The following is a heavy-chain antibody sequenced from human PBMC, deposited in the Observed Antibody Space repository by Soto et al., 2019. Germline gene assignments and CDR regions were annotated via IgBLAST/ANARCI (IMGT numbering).Heavy chain of an antibody. Sequence: ASVKVSCKASGYTFTSYGISWVRQAPGQGLEWIGWISAYNGNTNYAQKLQGRVTMTTDASTSTAYMELRSLRSDDTAVYYCARVSLSGWYGDYWGKGTLVTVSS. D-gene: IGHD6-19*01. CDR2: ISAYNGNT. V-gene: IGHV1-18*01. CDR3: ARVSLSGWYGDY. J-gene: IGHJ4*02. CDR1: GYTFTSYG.